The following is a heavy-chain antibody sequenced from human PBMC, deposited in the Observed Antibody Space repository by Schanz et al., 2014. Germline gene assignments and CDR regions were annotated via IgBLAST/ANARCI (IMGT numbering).Heavy chain of an antibody. D-gene: IGHD3-9*01. CDR2: IWYDGSNK. Sequence: QVPLVESGGGVVQPGRSLRLSCAASGFTFSSYGMHWVRQAPGKGLEWVAIIWYDGSNKYYADSVKGRFTISRDNSKNTLYLQMNSLRAEDTAVYYCAKHVRSLTGNDYWGQGTLVTVSS. J-gene: IGHJ4*02. V-gene: IGHV3-33*06. CDR1: GFTFSSYG. CDR3: AKHVRSLTGNDY.